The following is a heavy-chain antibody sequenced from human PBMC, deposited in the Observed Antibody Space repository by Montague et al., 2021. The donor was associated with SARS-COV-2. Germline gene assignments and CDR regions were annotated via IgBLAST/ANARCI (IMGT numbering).Heavy chain of an antibody. V-gene: IGHV4-39*07. CDR1: DDSISGSSYY. J-gene: IGHJ4*02. CDR3: ARRGYTGSDYFDY. Sequence: SETLSLTCIVSDDSISGSSYYWGWIRQPPGRGLEYIGSIYYSGSAYYNPPLKGRVTVSIDTSKNQFSLTVTSVTAADTAVYFCARRGYTGSDYFDYWGQGTLVTVSS. D-gene: IGHD5-12*01. CDR2: IYYSGSA.